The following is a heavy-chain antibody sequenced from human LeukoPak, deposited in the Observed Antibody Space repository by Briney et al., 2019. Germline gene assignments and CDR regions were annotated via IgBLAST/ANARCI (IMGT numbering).Heavy chain of an antibody. D-gene: IGHD6-19*01. CDR1: GFTFSSYW. J-gene: IGHJ5*02. Sequence: GGSLRLSCAASGFTFSSYWMSWVRQAPGKGLEWVANIKQDGSEKYYVDSVKGRFTISRDNDKNSLYLQMNSLRAEDTAVYYCARDRYSSGWYWFDPWGQGTLVTVSS. V-gene: IGHV3-7*01. CDR2: IKQDGSEK. CDR3: ARDRYSSGWYWFDP.